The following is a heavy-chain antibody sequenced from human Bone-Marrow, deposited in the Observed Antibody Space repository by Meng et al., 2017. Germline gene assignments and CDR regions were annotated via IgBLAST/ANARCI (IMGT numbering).Heavy chain of an antibody. D-gene: IGHD3-10*01. CDR2: ISYDGSNK. CDR3: AKDMANYYNYGMDV. J-gene: IGHJ6*02. CDR1: GFTFSSYA. V-gene: IGHV3-30*04. Sequence: GGSLRLSCAASGFTFSSYAMHWVRQAPGKGLEWVAVISYDGSNKYYADSVKGRFTISRDNSKNTLYLQMNSLRAEDTAVYYCAKDMANYYNYGMDVWGQGTTVTVSS.